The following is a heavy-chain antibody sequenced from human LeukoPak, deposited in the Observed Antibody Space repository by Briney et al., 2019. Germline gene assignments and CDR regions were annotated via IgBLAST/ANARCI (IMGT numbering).Heavy chain of an antibody. J-gene: IGHJ4*02. CDR2: IYPGDSDA. CDR1: GYGFTSYW. Sequence: GESLKISCKGSGYGFTSYWIGWVRQMPGKGLESMGIIYPGDSDARYSPSFQGQVIISADKSISSAYLQWSSLKASDTAMYYCASGYSTGWYYFDYWGQGTLVTVSS. D-gene: IGHD2-8*02. V-gene: IGHV5-51*01. CDR3: ASGYSTGWYYFDY.